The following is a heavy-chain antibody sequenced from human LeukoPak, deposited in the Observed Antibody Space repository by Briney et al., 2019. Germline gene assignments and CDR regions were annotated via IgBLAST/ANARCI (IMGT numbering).Heavy chain of an antibody. Sequence: GGSLRLSCEVSEFPFSAYAMAWVRQAPGQGLEWVSAIDASGSDTYYTDSVKGRFTISGDNSKNTVYLQMNSLRVEDTAVYYCADYRKPQGLDYWGQGTLVTVSS. V-gene: IGHV3-23*01. CDR3: ADYRKPQGLDY. CDR1: EFPFSAYA. D-gene: IGHD1-14*01. J-gene: IGHJ4*02. CDR2: IDASGSDT.